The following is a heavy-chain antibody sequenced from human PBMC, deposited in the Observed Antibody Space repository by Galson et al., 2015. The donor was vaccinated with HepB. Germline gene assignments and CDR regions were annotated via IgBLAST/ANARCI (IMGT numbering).Heavy chain of an antibody. CDR3: VRDRGGSAYAFDI. Sequence: SVKVSCKASGGTFSSYAISWVRQAPGQGLEWMGWINTKTGNPTYAQGFTGRFVFSLDTSVSTAYLQISSLKTEDTAIYYCVRDRGGSAYAFDIWGQGTMVTVSS. J-gene: IGHJ3*02. D-gene: IGHD3-16*01. V-gene: IGHV7-4-1*02. CDR1: GGTFSSYA. CDR2: INTKTGNP.